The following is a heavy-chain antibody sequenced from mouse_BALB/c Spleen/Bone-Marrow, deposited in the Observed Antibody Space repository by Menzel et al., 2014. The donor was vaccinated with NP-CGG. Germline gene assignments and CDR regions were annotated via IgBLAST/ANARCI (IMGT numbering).Heavy chain of an antibody. CDR1: GFTFSDYY. D-gene: IGHD1-1*01. J-gene: IGHJ1*01. Sequence: EVQVVESGGGLVKPGGSLKLSCAASGFTFSDYYMYWVRQTPEKRLEWVATISDGGSYTYYPDSVKGRFTISRDNAKNNLYLQMSSLKSEDTAMYYCARFYYYGSSYFDVWGAGTTVTVSS. CDR3: ARFYYYGSSYFDV. V-gene: IGHV5-4*02. CDR2: ISDGGSYT.